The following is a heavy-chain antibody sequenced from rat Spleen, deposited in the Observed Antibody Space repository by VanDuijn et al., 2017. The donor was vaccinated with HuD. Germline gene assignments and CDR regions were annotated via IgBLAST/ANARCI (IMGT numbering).Heavy chain of an antibody. D-gene: IGHD4-4*01. Sequence: EVQLVGSGGGSVQPGRSMKLSCAASGFILSEFYMAWVRLSPTGGVEWGSSISMGVSSTYYRDSVKGRFSISRDDAKSTLYVQMDSLRSEETATYYCARRGNSVYWGQGVMVTVSS. CDR1: GFILSEFY. CDR3: ARRGNSVY. CDR2: ISMGVSST. V-gene: IGHV5S11*01. J-gene: IGHJ2*01.